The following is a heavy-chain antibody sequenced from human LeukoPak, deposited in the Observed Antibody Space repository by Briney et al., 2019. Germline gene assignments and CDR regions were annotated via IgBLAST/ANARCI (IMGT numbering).Heavy chain of an antibody. Sequence: SETLSLTCAVYGGSFSGYYWSWIRQPPGKGLEWIGEINHSGSTNYSPSLKSRVTISVDTSKNQFSLKLSSVTAADTAVYYCARGTIYRRNDYWGQGTLVTVSS. J-gene: IGHJ4*02. CDR1: GGSFSGYY. CDR3: ARGTIYRRNDY. D-gene: IGHD1-14*01. V-gene: IGHV4-34*01. CDR2: INHSGST.